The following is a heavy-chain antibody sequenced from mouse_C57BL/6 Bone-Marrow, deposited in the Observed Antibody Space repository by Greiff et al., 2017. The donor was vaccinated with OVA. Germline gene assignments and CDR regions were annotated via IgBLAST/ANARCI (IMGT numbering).Heavy chain of an antibody. CDR2: ISDGGSYT. J-gene: IGHJ4*01. Sequence: EVQRVESGGGLVKPGGSLKLSCAASGFTFSSYAMSWFRHTPAKRLEWVATISDGGSYTYYPDNVKGRVTIARENAKNNQNLQMSHLKAEETAMYYCERGKIGDYWGQGTSVTVSS. V-gene: IGHV5-4*01. CDR3: ERGKIGDY. CDR1: GFTFSSYA.